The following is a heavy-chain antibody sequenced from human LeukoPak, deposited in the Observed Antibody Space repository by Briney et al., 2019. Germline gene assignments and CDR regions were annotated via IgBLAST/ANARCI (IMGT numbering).Heavy chain of an antibody. CDR2: IYYSGST. CDR3: ARDRGESSDAFDI. D-gene: IGHD3-10*01. V-gene: IGHV4-39*07. J-gene: IGHJ3*02. CDR1: GGSISSSSYY. Sequence: SETLSLTCTVSGGSISSSSYYWGWIRQPPGKGLEWIGSIYYSGSTYYNPSLKSRVTISVDTSKNQFSLKLSSVTAADTAVYYCARDRGESSDAFDIWGQGTMVTVSS.